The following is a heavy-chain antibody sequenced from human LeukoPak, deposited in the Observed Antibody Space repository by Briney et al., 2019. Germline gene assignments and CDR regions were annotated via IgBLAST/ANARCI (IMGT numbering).Heavy chain of an antibody. V-gene: IGHV3-30*18. CDR1: GFTFSSYG. CDR2: ISYDGSNK. CDR3: AKSAPHFDWLLGDY. D-gene: IGHD3-9*01. Sequence: GGSLRLSCAASGFTFSSYGMHWVRQAPGKGLEWVAVISYDGSNKYYADSVKGRFTISRDNSKNTLYLQMNSLRAEDTAVYYCAKSAPHFDWLLGDYWGQGTLVTVSS. J-gene: IGHJ4*02.